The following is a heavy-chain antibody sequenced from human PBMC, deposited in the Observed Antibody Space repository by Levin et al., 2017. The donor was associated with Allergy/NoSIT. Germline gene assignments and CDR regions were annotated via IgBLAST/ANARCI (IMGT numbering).Heavy chain of an antibody. CDR2: FDPEDGET. CDR1: GYTLTELS. CDR3: ATLGRDIVVVPAALVAYNWFDP. J-gene: IGHJ5*02. D-gene: IGHD2-2*01. Sequence: ASVKVSCKVSGYTLTELSMHWVRQAPGKGLEWMGGFDPEDGETIYAQKFQGRVTMTEDTSTDTAYMELSSLRSEDTAVYYCATLGRDIVVVPAALVAYNWFDPWGQGTLVTVSS. V-gene: IGHV1-24*01.